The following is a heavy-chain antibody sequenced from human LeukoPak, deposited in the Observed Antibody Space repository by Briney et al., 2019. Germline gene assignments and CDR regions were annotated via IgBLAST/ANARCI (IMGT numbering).Heavy chain of an antibody. CDR3: AREATSSSWYASFDY. CDR1: GFTFSSYG. V-gene: IGHV3-66*01. Sequence: GALRLSCAASGFTFSSYGMSWVRQAPGKGLEWISVIYSGGGTGYADSVKGRFTISRDNSKNTLYLQVNSLRAEDTAVYYCAREATSSSWYASFDYWGQGTLVTVSS. D-gene: IGHD6-13*01. CDR2: IYSGGGT. J-gene: IGHJ4*02.